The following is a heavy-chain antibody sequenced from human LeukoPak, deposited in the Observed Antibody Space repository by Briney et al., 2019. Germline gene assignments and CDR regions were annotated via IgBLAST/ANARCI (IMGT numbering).Heavy chain of an antibody. J-gene: IGHJ6*03. CDR3: ARDPTGYDFWSGYWYMDV. D-gene: IGHD3-3*01. CDR1: GFTFSTYS. CDR2: ISSSSTYI. V-gene: IGHV3-21*01. Sequence: GGSLRLSCAASGFTFSTYSMNWVRQAPGKGLEWVSSISSSSTYIYYADSVKGRFTISRDNAKNSLYLQMNSLRAEDTAVYYCARDPTGYDFWSGYWYMDVWGKGTTVTVSS.